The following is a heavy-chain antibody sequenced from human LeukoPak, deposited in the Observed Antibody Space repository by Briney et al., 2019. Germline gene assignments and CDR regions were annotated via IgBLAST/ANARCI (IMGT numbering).Heavy chain of an antibody. V-gene: IGHV3-30*04. Sequence: GGSLRLSCAASGFTFSSYAMHWVRQAPGKGLEWVAVISYDGSNKYYADSVKGRFTISRDNSKNTLYLQMNSLRAEDTAVYYCASTPEIYYDSSSSRPWGQGTLVTVSS. CDR3: ASTPEIYYDSSSSRP. CDR1: GFTFSSYA. CDR2: ISYDGSNK. J-gene: IGHJ5*02. D-gene: IGHD3-22*01.